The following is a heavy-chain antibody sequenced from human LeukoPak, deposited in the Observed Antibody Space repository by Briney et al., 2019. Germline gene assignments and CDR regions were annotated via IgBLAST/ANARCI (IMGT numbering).Heavy chain of an antibody. Sequence: SETLSLNCTVSGGSISRYFWSWIRQPPGKGLEWIGYVYYSGSTNYNPSLKSRVTISVDTSKNQFSLKLSSVTAADTAVYYCAREKGIAAAGTSLYYYYGMDVWGQGTTVTVSS. D-gene: IGHD6-13*01. CDR3: AREKGIAAAGTSLYYYYGMDV. CDR1: GGSISRYF. CDR2: VYYSGST. J-gene: IGHJ6*02. V-gene: IGHV4-59*12.